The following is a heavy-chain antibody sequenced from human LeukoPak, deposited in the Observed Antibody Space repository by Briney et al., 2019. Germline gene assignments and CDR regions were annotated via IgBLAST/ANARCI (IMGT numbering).Heavy chain of an antibody. CDR3: AREGAWLLV. CDR1: GFTFSSYW. Sequence: PGGSLRLSCAASGFTFSSYWMSWVRQAPGKGLEWVAVISYDGSKRYYADSVKGRFTISRDNSKNTLHLQMNSLGPEDTAVYYCAREGAWLLVWGQGTLVAVSS. D-gene: IGHD3-9*01. V-gene: IGHV3-30-3*01. J-gene: IGHJ4*02. CDR2: ISYDGSKR.